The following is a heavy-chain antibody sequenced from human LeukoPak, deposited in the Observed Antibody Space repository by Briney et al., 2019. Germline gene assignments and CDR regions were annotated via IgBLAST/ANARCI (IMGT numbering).Heavy chain of an antibody. CDR2: INPNSGGT. CDR3: ARNSYSSGWNGENY. Sequence: ASVKVSCKASGYTFTGYYMHWVRQAPGQGLEWMGWINPNSGGTNYAQKFQGRVTMTRDTSISTAYMELSRLRSDDTAVYYCARNSYSSGWNGENYWGQGTLVTVSS. J-gene: IGHJ4*02. D-gene: IGHD6-19*01. CDR1: GYTFTGYY. V-gene: IGHV1-2*02.